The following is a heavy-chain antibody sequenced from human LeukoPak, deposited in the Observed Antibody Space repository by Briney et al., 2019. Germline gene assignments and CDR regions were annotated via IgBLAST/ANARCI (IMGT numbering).Heavy chain of an antibody. CDR3: AKDLGGSGSYYDYYFDY. CDR1: GFTFSSYA. D-gene: IGHD3-10*01. V-gene: IGHV3-23*01. J-gene: IGHJ4*02. Sequence: GGSLRLSCAASGFTFSSYAMSWVRQAPGKGLEWVSAICGSDGSTYYADSVKGRFTISRDNSKNTLYLQMNSLRAEDTAVYYCAKDLGGSGSYYDYYFDYWGQGTLVTVSS. CDR2: ICGSDGST.